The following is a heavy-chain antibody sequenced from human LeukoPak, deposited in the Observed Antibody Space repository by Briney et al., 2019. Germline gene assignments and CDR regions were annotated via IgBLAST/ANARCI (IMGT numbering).Heavy chain of an antibody. Sequence: KSSETLSLTCTVSGGSISSSSYYWGWIRQPPGKGLEWIGSIYYSGSTYYNPSLKSRVTISVDTSKNQFSLKLSSVTAADTAVYYCARHGVVVPAPLPLDLWGRGTLVTVSS. CDR3: ARHGVVVPAPLPLDL. J-gene: IGHJ2*01. D-gene: IGHD2-2*01. CDR2: IYYSGST. CDR1: GGSISSSSYY. V-gene: IGHV4-39*01.